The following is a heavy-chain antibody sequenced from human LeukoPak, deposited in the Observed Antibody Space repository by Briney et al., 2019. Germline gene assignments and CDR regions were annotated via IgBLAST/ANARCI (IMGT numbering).Heavy chain of an antibody. CDR3: ATRAVYFDY. Sequence: GGSLRLSCAVSGFTFSNYWMSWVRHAPGKGLEWVANIKQDGSEKYYVDSVKGRFTISRDNAKNSLYLQMNSLRAEDTAVYYCATRAVYFDYWGQGTLVTVSS. V-gene: IGHV3-7*01. CDR2: IKQDGSEK. D-gene: IGHD3-16*01. J-gene: IGHJ4*02. CDR1: GFTFSNYW.